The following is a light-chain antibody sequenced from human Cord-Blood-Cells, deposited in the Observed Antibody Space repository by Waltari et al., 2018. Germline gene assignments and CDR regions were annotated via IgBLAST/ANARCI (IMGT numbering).Light chain of an antibody. CDR3: QQSYSTPLT. J-gene: IGKJ4*01. CDR1: QTISSS. Sequence: IQMTQSPPSLSASVGDRVSIPCRASQTISSSLNWYQQKPGKAPKLLIYAASSLQRGVPSRFSGSGSGTDFTLTISSLQPEDFATYYCQQSYSTPLTFGGGTKVEIK. V-gene: IGKV1-39*01. CDR2: AAS.